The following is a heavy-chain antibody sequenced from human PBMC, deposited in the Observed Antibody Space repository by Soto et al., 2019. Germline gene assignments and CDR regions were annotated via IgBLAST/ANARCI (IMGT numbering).Heavy chain of an antibody. CDR3: ARVRAAAGMGPHFDY. D-gene: IGHD6-13*01. CDR2: INHSGST. Sequence: PSETLSLTCAVYGGSFSGYYWSWIRQPPGKGLEWIGEINHSGSTNYNPSLKSRVTISVDTSKNQFSLKLSSVTAADTAVYYCARVRAAAGMGPHFDYWGQGTLVTVSS. V-gene: IGHV4-34*01. CDR1: GGSFSGYY. J-gene: IGHJ4*02.